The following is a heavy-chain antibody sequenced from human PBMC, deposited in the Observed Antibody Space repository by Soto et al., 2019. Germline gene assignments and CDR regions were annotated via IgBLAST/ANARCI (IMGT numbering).Heavy chain of an antibody. Sequence: GGSLILSCAASGFTFSSYAMHWVRQAPGKGLEWVAVISYDGSNKYYADSVKGRFTISRDNSKNTLYLQMNSLRAEDTAVYYCARDYYRYYDSSGYYPPSGFDYWGQGTLVTVS. CDR2: ISYDGSNK. J-gene: IGHJ4*02. CDR3: ARDYYRYYDSSGYYPPSGFDY. V-gene: IGHV3-30-3*01. D-gene: IGHD3-22*01. CDR1: GFTFSSYA.